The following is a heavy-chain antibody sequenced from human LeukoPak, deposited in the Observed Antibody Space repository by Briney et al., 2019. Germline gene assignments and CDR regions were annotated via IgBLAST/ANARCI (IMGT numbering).Heavy chain of an antibody. D-gene: IGHD1-26*01. CDR3: ARGGGGSYYHLLDY. Sequence: GGSLRLSCAASGFTFSSYSMNRVRQAPGKGLEWVSSISSSSSYIYYADSVKGRFTISRDNAKNSLYLQMNSLRAEDTAVYYCARGGGGSYYHLLDYWGQGTLVTVSS. J-gene: IGHJ4*02. CDR1: GFTFSSYS. CDR2: ISSSSSYI. V-gene: IGHV3-21*01.